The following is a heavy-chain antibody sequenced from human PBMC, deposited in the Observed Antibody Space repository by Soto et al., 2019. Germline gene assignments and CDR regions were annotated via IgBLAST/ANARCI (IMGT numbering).Heavy chain of an antibody. CDR3: ARSIAAASRWTYYYYGMDV. V-gene: IGHV1-69*12. CDR2: IIPIFGTA. J-gene: IGHJ6*02. CDR1: GGTFSSYA. D-gene: IGHD6-13*01. Sequence: QVQLVQSGAEVKKPGSSVKVSCKASGGTFSSYAISWVRQAPGQGLEWMGGIIPIFGTANYAQKFQGRVTITADESTSTAYMELSSLRSEDTAVYYCARSIAAASRWTYYYYGMDVWGQGTTVTVSS.